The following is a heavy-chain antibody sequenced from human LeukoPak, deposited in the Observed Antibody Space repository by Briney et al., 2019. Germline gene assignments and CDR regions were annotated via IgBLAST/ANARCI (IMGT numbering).Heavy chain of an antibody. CDR3: AESGTDYYYYGMDV. D-gene: IGHD3-3*01. V-gene: IGHV1-69*04. CDR2: IIPILGIA. J-gene: IGHJ6*02. CDR1: GGTFSSYA. Sequence: SVKVSCKASGGTFSSYAISWVRQAPGQGLEWMGRIIPILGIANYAQKFQGRVTITADKSTSTAYMELSSLRSEDTAVYYCAESGTDYYYYGMDVWGQGTTVTVSS.